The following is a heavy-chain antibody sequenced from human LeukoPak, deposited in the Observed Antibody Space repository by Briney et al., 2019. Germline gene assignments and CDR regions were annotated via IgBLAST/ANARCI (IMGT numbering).Heavy chain of an antibody. CDR1: GYTFSGYY. CDR3: AIARSSGRDHHY. J-gene: IGHJ4*02. CDR2: INPNSGGT. Sequence: ASVKVSCKASGYTFSGYYMHWGRQAPGQGLEWMGWINPNSGGTNYAQKFQGRVTMTRDTSISTAYMELSSLRSDDTAVYYCAIARSSGRDHHYWGQGTLVTVSS. V-gene: IGHV1-2*02. D-gene: IGHD6-19*01.